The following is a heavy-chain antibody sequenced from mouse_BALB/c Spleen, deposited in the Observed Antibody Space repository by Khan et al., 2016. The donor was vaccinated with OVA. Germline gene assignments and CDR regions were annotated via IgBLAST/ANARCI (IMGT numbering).Heavy chain of an antibody. V-gene: IGHV5-6*01. CDR3: ARLAYYYDSEGFAY. CDR2: VSTGGHYT. CDR1: GFTFSTYG. J-gene: IGHJ3*01. Sequence: EVELVESGGDVVKPGGSLKLSCAASGFTFSTYGMSWVRQTPDKRLEWVATVSTGGHYTYYPDTVKGRFTISGDNAKNTLYLQMRSLKSEDTAMFYCARLAYYYDSEGFAYWGQGTLVTVSA. D-gene: IGHD1-1*01.